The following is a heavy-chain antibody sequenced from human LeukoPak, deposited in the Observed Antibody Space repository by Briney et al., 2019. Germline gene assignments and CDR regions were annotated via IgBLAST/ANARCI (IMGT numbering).Heavy chain of an antibody. CDR1: GVSVSDGRYY. Sequence: SQTQSLTCNVSGVSVSDGRYYWTWIRQHPGKGLEWIGYKYYSGSAKYHPSLKSRLTISIDTSKNQFSLQLSSVTAADTATYYCATPYCSSISCLDVFNMWGQGTRVTVSS. CDR2: KYYSGSA. D-gene: IGHD2-2*01. V-gene: IGHV4-31*03. CDR3: ATPYCSSISCLDVFNM. J-gene: IGHJ3*02.